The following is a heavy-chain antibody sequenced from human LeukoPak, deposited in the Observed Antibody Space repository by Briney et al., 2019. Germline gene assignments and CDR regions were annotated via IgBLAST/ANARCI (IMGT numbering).Heavy chain of an antibody. CDR1: GFTFSDYA. V-gene: IGHV3-23*01. CDR3: AKWGDYDVLTGYYVSDY. CDR2: ITGSGSGI. D-gene: IGHD3-9*01. Sequence: GASLRLSCAAPGFTFSDYAMSWVRQAPGKGLEWVSAITGSGSGIYYADSMKSRFTSSRDNSKNTLYLQINSLRAEDTAVYYCAKWGDYDVLTGYYVSDYWAQGTLVTVSS. J-gene: IGHJ4*02.